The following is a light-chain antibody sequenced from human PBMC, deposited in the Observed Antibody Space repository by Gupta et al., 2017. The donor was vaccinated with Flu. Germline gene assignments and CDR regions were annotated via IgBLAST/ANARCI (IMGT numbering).Light chain of an antibody. CDR3: QQTDSTPPT. CDR2: TAS. CDR1: QYINIY. V-gene: IGKV1-39*01. Sequence: DIQTTQSPSSLSASVGDRVTITCRASQYINIYLNWYQQKPGKAPKLLIYTASNLQTGIPSRFSGSGSGTDFTLTISTLQPEDFAIFYCQQTDSTPPTFGGGTKVEIK. J-gene: IGKJ4*01.